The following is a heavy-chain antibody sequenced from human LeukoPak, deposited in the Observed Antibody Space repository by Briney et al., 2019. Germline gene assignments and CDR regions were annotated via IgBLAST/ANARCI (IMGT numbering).Heavy chain of an antibody. Sequence: GGSLRLSCAASGFTFSSYSMNWVRQAPGKGLEWVSYISSSSSYIYYADSVKGRFTISRDNAKNSLYLQMNSLRAEDTAVYYCARVWSGLSFDYWGQGTLVTVSS. D-gene: IGHD3-3*01. CDR3: ARVWSGLSFDY. CDR2: ISSSSSYI. J-gene: IGHJ4*02. CDR1: GFTFSSYS. V-gene: IGHV3-21*01.